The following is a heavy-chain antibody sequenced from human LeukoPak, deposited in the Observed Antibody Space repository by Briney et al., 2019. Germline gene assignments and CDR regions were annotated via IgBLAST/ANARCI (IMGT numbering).Heavy chain of an antibody. CDR1: GYTFTSYD. Sequence: ASVKVSCKASGYTFTSYDISWVRQAPGQGLEWMGWISAYNGNTNYAQKLQGRVTMTTDTSTSTAYMELRSLRSDDTAVYYCARVSSIVVVVAASDYWGQGTLVTVSS. J-gene: IGHJ4*02. V-gene: IGHV1-18*01. CDR3: ARVSSIVVVVAASDY. CDR2: ISAYNGNT. D-gene: IGHD2-15*01.